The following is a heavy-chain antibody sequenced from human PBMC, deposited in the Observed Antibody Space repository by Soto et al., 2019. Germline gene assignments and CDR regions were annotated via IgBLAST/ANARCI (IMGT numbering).Heavy chain of an antibody. CDR3: AYRPCSGGSCHWYSYSGMDV. D-gene: IGHD2-15*01. Sequence: QFPLKESGPTLVKPTQTLTLTCTFSGFSLSTSGVGVAWIRQPPGKALEWLARIYWDDDKRYTPSLETRLTHTKNTPKNPVGRTMTNMDSVDTAPYYSAYRPCSGGSCHWYSYSGMDVWGQGTTVTVSS. CDR2: IYWDDDK. J-gene: IGHJ6*02. CDR1: GFSLSTSGVG. V-gene: IGHV2-5*02.